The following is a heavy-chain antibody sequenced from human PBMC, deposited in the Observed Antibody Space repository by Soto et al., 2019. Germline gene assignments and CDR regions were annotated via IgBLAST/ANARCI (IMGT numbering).Heavy chain of an antibody. CDR3: ARSQGSSTSLEIYYYYYYGMDV. CDR1: GGTFGSYA. J-gene: IGHJ6*02. V-gene: IGHV1-69*01. D-gene: IGHD2-2*01. CDR2: IIPITATA. Sequence: QVQLVQSGAEVKKPGSSVKVSCKASGGTFGSYAISWVRQAPGQGLEWMGGIIPITATANYAQKFQGRVTITADESTSPAYMQLSSLRSEDTAVYYCARSQGSSTSLEIYYYYYYGMDVWGQGTTVTGSS.